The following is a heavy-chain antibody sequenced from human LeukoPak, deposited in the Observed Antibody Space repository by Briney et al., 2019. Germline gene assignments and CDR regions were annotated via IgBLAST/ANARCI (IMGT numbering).Heavy chain of an antibody. D-gene: IGHD6-13*01. CDR3: ARGKGSSWYRWFDP. V-gene: IGHV1-8*01. CDR1: GYTLTRYD. Sequence: ASVKVSCKASGYTLTRYDINWVRQATGQGLEWMGWMNPNSGNTGYAQKFQGRVTMTRNTSISTAYMEVSSLRSDDTAVYYCARGKGSSWYRWFDPWGQGTLVTVSS. CDR2: MNPNSGNT. J-gene: IGHJ5*02.